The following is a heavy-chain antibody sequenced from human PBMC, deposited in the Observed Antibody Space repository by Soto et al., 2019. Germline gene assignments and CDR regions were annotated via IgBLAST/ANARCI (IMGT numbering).Heavy chain of an antibody. CDR3: ARHSVGATAHREFDY. CDR1: GGSISSSSYY. V-gene: IGHV4-39*01. CDR2: IYYSGST. J-gene: IGHJ4*02. Sequence: SETLSLTCTVSGGSISSSSYYWGWIRQPPGKGLEWIGSIYYSGSTYYNPSLKSRVTISVDTSKNQFSLKLSSVTAADTAVYYCARHSVGATAHREFDYWGQGTLVTVSS. D-gene: IGHD1-26*01.